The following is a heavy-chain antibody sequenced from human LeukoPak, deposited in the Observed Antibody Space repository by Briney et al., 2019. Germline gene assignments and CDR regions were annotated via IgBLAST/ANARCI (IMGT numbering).Heavy chain of an antibody. CDR3: ARRSNSLGFDP. CDR1: GGSVSSNRYY. V-gene: IGHV4-39*01. Sequence: SETLSLTCTVSGGSVSSNRYYWGWIRQPPGKGLEWIGSIYYSGSTYYNPSLKSRVTISVDTSKNQFSLKLSSVTAADTAVYYCARRSNSLGFDPWGQGTLVTVSS. D-gene: IGHD2/OR15-2a*01. J-gene: IGHJ5*02. CDR2: IYYSGST.